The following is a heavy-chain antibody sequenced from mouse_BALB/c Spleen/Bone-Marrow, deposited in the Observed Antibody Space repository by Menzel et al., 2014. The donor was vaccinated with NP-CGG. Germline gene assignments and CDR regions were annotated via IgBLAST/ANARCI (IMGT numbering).Heavy chain of an antibody. CDR2: ILPGSGST. Sequence: VQLQQSGAELMKPGASVKISCKATGYTFSSYWIEWVKQRPGHGLEWIGEILPGSGSTNYNEKFKGKATFTADTSSNTAYMQLSSLTSEDSAVYYCASEDCLWHFDVWGAGTTVTVSS. J-gene: IGHJ1*01. V-gene: IGHV1-9*01. CDR1: GYTFSSYW. CDR3: ASEDCLWHFDV.